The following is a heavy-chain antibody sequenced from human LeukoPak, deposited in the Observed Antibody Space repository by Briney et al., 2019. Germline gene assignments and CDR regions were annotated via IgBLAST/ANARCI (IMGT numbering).Heavy chain of an antibody. D-gene: IGHD1-26*01. CDR2: IYYSGST. CDR1: GGSISSYY. CDR3: ARGREYYYYMDV. Sequence: RSGTPSLTCTVSGGSISSYYWSWIRQPPGKGLEWIGYIYYSGSTNYNPSLKSRVTISVDTSKNQFSLKLSSVTAADTAVYYCARGREYYYYMDVWGKGTTVTASS. V-gene: IGHV4-59*01. J-gene: IGHJ6*03.